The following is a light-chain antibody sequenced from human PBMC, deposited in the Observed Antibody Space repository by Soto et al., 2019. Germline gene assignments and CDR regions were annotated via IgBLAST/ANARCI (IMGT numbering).Light chain of an antibody. CDR3: QQRSDWPPT. J-gene: IGKJ1*01. V-gene: IGKV3-11*01. CDR2: DTS. Sequence: EIVLTQSPATLSLSPGERATLSCRASQSVGSCLAWFQQTPGQAPRLLIYDTSNRATGIPARFSGSGSGTDFTLTISSLETEDFAVYYCQQRSDWPPTFGQGTKV. CDR1: QSVGSC.